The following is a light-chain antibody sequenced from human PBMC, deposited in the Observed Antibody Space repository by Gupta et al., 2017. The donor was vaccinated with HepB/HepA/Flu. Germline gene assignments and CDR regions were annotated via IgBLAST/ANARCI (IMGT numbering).Light chain of an antibody. V-gene: IGLV3-19*01. CDR3: SSRDASDSEL. Sequence: SSELPQGPSVSVALGQTGRITCHGDSLRNYYATWYQQKPGQAPVIVIYGKNKRPSGIPDRFSGSRSGNTGSLTITGAQAADEADYYCSSRDASDSELFGGGTTLSVL. CDR1: SLRNYY. J-gene: IGLJ2*01. CDR2: GKN.